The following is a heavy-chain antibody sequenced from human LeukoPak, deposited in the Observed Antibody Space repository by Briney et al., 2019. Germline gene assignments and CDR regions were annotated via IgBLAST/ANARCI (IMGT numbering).Heavy chain of an antibody. CDR2: ISAYNGNT. V-gene: IGHV1-18*01. CDR3: ARDPPSIASYYYYGMDV. D-gene: IGHD6-6*01. J-gene: IGHJ6*02. CDR1: GYTFTSYG. Sequence: ASVKVSCKASGYTFTSYGISWVRQAPGQGLEWMGWISAYNGNTNYAQKLQGRVTMTTDTSTSTAYMELRSLRSDDTAVYYCARDPPSIASYYYYGMDVWSQGTTVTVSS.